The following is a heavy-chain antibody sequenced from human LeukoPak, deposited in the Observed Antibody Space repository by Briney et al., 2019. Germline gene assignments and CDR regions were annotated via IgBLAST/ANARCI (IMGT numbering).Heavy chain of an antibody. CDR2: ISSTGGTI. CDR1: GFTFRNYL. V-gene: IGHV3-23*01. CDR3: AKSATTVTLYYFDY. D-gene: IGHD4-17*01. J-gene: IGHJ4*02. Sequence: GGSLRLSGAASGFTFRNYLMNWVRQAPGKGLEWVSFISSTGGTIYYADSVKGRFTISRDNSKNTLYLQMNSLRAEDTAVYYCAKSATTVTLYYFDYWGQGTLVTVSS.